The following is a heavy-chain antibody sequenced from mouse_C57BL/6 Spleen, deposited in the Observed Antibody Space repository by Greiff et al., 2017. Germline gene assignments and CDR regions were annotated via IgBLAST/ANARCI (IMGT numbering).Heavy chain of an antibody. J-gene: IGHJ2*01. CDR1: GYAFSSSW. Sequence: VQWVESGPELVKPGASVKISCKASGYAFSSSWMNWVKQRPGKGLEWIGRIYPGDGDTNYNGKFKGKATLTADKSSSTAYMQLSSLTSEDSAVYFCAREGGYYDYWGQGTTLTVSS. D-gene: IGHD2-3*01. V-gene: IGHV1-82*01. CDR3: AREGGYYDY. CDR2: IYPGDGDT.